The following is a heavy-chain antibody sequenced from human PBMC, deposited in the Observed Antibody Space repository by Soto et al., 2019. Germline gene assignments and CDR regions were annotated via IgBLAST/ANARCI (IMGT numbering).Heavy chain of an antibody. CDR3: ARVYSSSSGRHAFDI. V-gene: IGHV3-7*05. D-gene: IGHD6-6*01. CDR2: IKQDGSEK. CDR1: GFTFSSYW. Sequence: EVQLVESGGGLVQPGGSLRLSCAASGFTFSSYWMSWVRQAPGKGLEWVANIKQDGSEKYYVDSVKGRFTISRDNTKNSLFLQMNSLRAEDTAVYYCARVYSSSSGRHAFDIWGQGTMVTVSS. J-gene: IGHJ3*02.